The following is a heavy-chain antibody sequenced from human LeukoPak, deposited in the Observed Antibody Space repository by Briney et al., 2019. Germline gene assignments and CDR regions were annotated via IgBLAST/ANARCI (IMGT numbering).Heavy chain of an antibody. CDR2: ISGSGTST. Sequence: GSLRLSCTASGFTFSTYAMSWVRQAPGKGLEWVSSISGSGTSTYSADSVKGRLTISRDSSKNTLYLQMNSLRAEDTAVYYCAKDESVAVATTIFDSWGQGTLVTVSS. D-gene: IGHD6-19*01. CDR3: AKDESVAVATTIFDS. V-gene: IGHV3-23*01. CDR1: GFTFSTYA. J-gene: IGHJ4*02.